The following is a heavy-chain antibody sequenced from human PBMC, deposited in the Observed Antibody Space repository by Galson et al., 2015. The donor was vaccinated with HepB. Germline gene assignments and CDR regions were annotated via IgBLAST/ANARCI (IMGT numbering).Heavy chain of an antibody. CDR3: ATDRRWYYYDSSGHSPAFDI. Sequence: SVKVSCKVSGYTLTELSMHWVRQAPGKGLEWMGGFDPEDGETIYAQKFQGRVTMTEDTSTDTAYMELSSLRSEDTAVYYCATDRRWYYYDSSGHSPAFDIWGQGTMVTVSS. CDR2: FDPEDGET. CDR1: GYTLTELS. V-gene: IGHV1-24*01. J-gene: IGHJ3*02. D-gene: IGHD3-22*01.